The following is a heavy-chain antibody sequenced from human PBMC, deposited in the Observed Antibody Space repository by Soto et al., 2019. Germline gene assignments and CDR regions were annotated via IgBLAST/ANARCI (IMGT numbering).Heavy chain of an antibody. V-gene: IGHV1-2*04. D-gene: IGHD3-22*01. Sequence: QVQLVQSGAEVKKPGASVKVSCKASGYTFTGYYMHWVRQAPGQGLEWMGWINPNSGGTNYAQKFQGWVTMTRDTSIITAYMELSRLRSDDTAVYYCARGGDSDSSGYYNAFDIWGQGTMVTVSS. CDR3: ARGGDSDSSGYYNAFDI. CDR1: GYTFTGYY. J-gene: IGHJ3*02. CDR2: INPNSGGT.